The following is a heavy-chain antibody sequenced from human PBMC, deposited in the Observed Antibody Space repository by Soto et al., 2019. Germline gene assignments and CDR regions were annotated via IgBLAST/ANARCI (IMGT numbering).Heavy chain of an antibody. CDR1: GGSISSSSYY. Sequence: ASETLSLTCTVSGGSISSSSYYWGWIRQPPGKGLEWIASMSFSGSTYDNPSLKSRVTISVDTSKNQISLKMRSVTATDTAVYYRARTYYYDWGSSYKPGCFDYWGQGTLVTVSS. CDR3: ARTYYYDWGSSYKPGCFDY. CDR2: MSFSGST. V-gene: IGHV4-39*01. J-gene: IGHJ4*02. D-gene: IGHD3-10*01.